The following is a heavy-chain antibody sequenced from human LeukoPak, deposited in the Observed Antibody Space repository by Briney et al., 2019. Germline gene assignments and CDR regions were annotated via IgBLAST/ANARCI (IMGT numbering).Heavy chain of an antibody. J-gene: IGHJ6*03. CDR2: MNPNSGNT. CDR1: GYTFTSYD. Sequence: ASVKVSCKASGYTFTSYDINWVRQATGQGLEWMGWMNPNSGNTGYAQKFQGRVTMTRNTSISTAYMELSSLRSEDTAVYYCARGLPPYCYMDVWGKGTTVTVSS. CDR3: ARGLPPYCYMDV. V-gene: IGHV1-8*01.